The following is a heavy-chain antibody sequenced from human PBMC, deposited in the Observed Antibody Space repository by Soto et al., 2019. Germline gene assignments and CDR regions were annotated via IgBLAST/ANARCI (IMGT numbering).Heavy chain of an antibody. J-gene: IGHJ4*02. V-gene: IGHV3-30-3*01. CDR1: GFTFSSYA. Sequence: QVQLVESGGGVVQPGRSLRLSCAASGFTFSSYAMHWVHQAPGKGLEWVAVISYDGSNKYYADSVKGRFTISRDNSKNTLYLQMNSLRAEDTAVYYCARDSEGFDYWGQGTLVTVSS. CDR2: ISYDGSNK. CDR3: ARDSEGFDY.